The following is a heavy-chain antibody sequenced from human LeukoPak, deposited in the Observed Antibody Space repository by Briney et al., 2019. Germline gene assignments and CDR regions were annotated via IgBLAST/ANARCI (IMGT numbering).Heavy chain of an antibody. V-gene: IGHV4-59*01. D-gene: IGHD3-22*01. CDR1: GGSISSYY. CDR2: ICYSGST. CDR3: ARGADSSGYYSIFYFDY. J-gene: IGHJ4*02. Sequence: SETLSLTCTVSGGSISSYYWNWIRQPPGKGLEWIGYICYSGSTNYNPSLKSRVTISVDTSKNQFSLKLSSVTAADTAVYYCARGADSSGYYSIFYFDYWGQGTLVTV.